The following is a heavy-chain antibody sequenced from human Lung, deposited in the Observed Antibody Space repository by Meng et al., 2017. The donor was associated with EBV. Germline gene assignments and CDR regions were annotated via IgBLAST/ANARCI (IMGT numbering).Heavy chain of an antibody. J-gene: IGHJ5*02. CDR2: INSDGSRT. Sequence: VRLVESGGGLVQPGGSLGLSCAASGFTFSSYWMHWVRQGPGKGLVWVSRINSDGSRTSYADSVKGRFTISRDNAKNTLYLQMNSLRAEDTAVYYCASAFSGYYYHWGQGTLVTVSS. CDR1: GFTFSSYW. V-gene: IGHV3-74*01. CDR3: ASAFSGYYYH. D-gene: IGHD3-22*01.